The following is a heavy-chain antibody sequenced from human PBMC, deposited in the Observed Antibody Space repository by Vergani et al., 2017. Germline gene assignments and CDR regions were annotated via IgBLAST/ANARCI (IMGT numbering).Heavy chain of an antibody. CDR2: INTNTGNP. Sequence: QVQLVQSGSELKKPGASVKVSCKASGYTFTRYAMNWVRQAPGQGLEWMGWINTNTGNPTYAQGFTGRFVFSLDTSVSTAYLQISSLKAEDTAVYYCARGPLGPWMVVVPAAKNSAPYYYXMDVWGKGTTVTVSS. V-gene: IGHV7-4-1*02. J-gene: IGHJ6*03. D-gene: IGHD2-2*01. CDR3: ARGPLGPWMVVVPAAKNSAPYYYXMDV. CDR1: GYTFTRYA.